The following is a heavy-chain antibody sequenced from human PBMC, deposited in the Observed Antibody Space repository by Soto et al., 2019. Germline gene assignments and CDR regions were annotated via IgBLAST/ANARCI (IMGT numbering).Heavy chain of an antibody. CDR3: ARDPRTARASAMDV. V-gene: IGHV3-33*01. D-gene: IGHD6-6*01. CDR2: VWYDGSNG. Sequence: GGSLRLSCAASGFIFSNFGMHWVRQAPGKGLEWVAGVWYDGSNGVSADSVKGRFTISRDNSKNTLYLQMTSLRAEDTAVYYCARDPRTARASAMDVWVQGTTVTVSS. J-gene: IGHJ6*02. CDR1: GFIFSNFG.